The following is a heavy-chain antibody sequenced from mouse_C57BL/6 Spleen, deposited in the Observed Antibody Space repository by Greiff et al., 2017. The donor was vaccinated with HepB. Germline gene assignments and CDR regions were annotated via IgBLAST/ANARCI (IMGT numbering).Heavy chain of an antibody. J-gene: IGHJ4*01. CDR1: GFTFSSYA. Sequence: EVRVVESGEGLVKPGGSLKLSCAASGFTFSSYAMSWVRQTPEKRLEWVAYISSGGDYIYYADTVKGRFTIPRDNARNTLYLQMSSLKSEDTAMYYCTREDYYYGSSYYAMDYWGQGTSVTVSS. V-gene: IGHV5-9-1*02. D-gene: IGHD1-1*01. CDR2: ISSGGDYI. CDR3: TREDYYYGSSYYAMDY.